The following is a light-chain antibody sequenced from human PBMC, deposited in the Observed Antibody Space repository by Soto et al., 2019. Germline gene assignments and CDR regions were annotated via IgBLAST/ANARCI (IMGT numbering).Light chain of an antibody. CDR3: QQYNSYPWT. J-gene: IGKJ1*01. V-gene: IGKV1-5*01. CDR2: DAS. CDR1: QSIGNW. Sequence: DIQMTQSPSTLSASVGDRVTITCRASQSIGNWLAWYQQKPGKAHKLLIYDASSLESGVPSRFSGSGSGTEFTLTISSLQPDDFATYYCQQYNSYPWTFGQGTKVDIK.